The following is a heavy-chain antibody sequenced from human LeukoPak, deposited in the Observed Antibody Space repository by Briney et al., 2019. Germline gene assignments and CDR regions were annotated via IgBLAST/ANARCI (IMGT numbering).Heavy chain of an antibody. J-gene: IGHJ1*01. CDR2: IYYSGST. CDR1: GGSISSYY. D-gene: IGHD3-22*01. V-gene: IGHV4-59*01. Sequence: SETLSLTCTVSGGSISSYYWSWIRQPPGKGLEWIGYIYYSGSTNYNPSLKSRVTISVDTSKNQFSLKLSSVTAADTAVYYCARLKYYYDSSGSRAEYFQHWGQGTLVTVSS. CDR3: ARLKYYYDSSGSRAEYFQH.